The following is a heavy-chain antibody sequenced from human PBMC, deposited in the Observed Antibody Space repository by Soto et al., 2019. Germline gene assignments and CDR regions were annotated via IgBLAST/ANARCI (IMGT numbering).Heavy chain of an antibody. CDR3: ARGGADGYPDFDY. CDR2: IYSGGST. CDR1: GFTVSSNY. D-gene: IGHD5-12*01. J-gene: IGHJ4*02. Sequence: EVQLVETGGGLNQPGGSLRLSCAASGFTVSSNYMSWVRQAPGKGLEWVSVIYSGGSTYYADSVKGRFTISRDNSKNTLYLQMNSLRAEDTAVYYCARGGADGYPDFDYWGQGTLVTVSS. V-gene: IGHV3-53*02.